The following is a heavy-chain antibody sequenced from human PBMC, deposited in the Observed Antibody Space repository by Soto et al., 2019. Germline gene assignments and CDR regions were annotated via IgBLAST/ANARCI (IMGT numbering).Heavy chain of an antibody. J-gene: IGHJ3*02. CDR3: ARLRAVAGKRAFDI. D-gene: IGHD6-19*01. V-gene: IGHV4-34*01. CDR1: GGSFSGYY. CDR2: INHSGST. Sequence: KPSETLSLTCAVYGGSFSGYYWSWIRQPPGKGLEWIGEINHSGSTNYNPSLKSRVTISVDTSKNQCSLKLSSVTAADTAVYYCARLRAVAGKRAFDIWGQGTMVTVSS.